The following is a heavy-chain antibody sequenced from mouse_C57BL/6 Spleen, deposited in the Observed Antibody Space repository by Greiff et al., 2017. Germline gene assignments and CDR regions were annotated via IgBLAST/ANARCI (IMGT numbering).Heavy chain of an antibody. D-gene: IGHD2-3*01. J-gene: IGHJ2*01. Sequence: QVQLKQSGPELVKPGASVKISCKASGYSFTSYYIHWVKQRPGQGLEWIGWIYPGSGNTKYNEKFKGKATLTADTSSSTAYMQLSSLTSEDSAVYYCARAEGWNFDYWGQGTTLTVSS. V-gene: IGHV1-66*01. CDR2: IYPGSGNT. CDR1: GYSFTSYY. CDR3: ARAEGWNFDY.